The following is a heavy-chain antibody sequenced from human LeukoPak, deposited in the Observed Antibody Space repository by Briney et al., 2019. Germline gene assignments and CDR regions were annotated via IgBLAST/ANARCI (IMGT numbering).Heavy chain of an antibody. Sequence: PGGSLRLSCAASGFTFDDYGMSWVRQVPGKGLEWVSGINWNSGNTGYADSVKGRFTISRDNAKNSLYLQMNSLRAEDTAVYYCAKDPGPSGIAVAIDYWGQGTLVTVSS. J-gene: IGHJ4*02. CDR1: GFTFDDYG. CDR3: AKDPGPSGIAVAIDY. V-gene: IGHV3-20*04. D-gene: IGHD6-19*01. CDR2: INWNSGNT.